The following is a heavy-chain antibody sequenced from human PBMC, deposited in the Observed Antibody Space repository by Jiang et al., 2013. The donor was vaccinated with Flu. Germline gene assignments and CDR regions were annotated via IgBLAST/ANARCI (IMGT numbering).Heavy chain of an antibody. CDR1: GYTFTSYP. V-gene: IGHV1-3*04. CDR3: ARGSRIVGATYDY. Sequence: GAEVKKPGASVKVSCKASGYTFTSYPMHWVRQAPRKSLEWMGWIHTGNGNTKYSQKFQGRVTFTRDTSATAAYMELTNLTSEDTAVYYCARGSRIVGATYDYWGQGTLLTVSS. J-gene: IGHJ4*02. CDR2: IHTGNGNT. D-gene: IGHD1-26*01.